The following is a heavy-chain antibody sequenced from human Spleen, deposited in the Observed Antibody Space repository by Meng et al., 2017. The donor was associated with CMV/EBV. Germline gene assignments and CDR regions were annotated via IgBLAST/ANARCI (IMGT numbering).Heavy chain of an antibody. D-gene: IGHD5-24*01. Sequence: GESLKISCAASGFTFSSYWMSWVRQAPGKGLEWVANIKQDGSEKYYVDSVKGRFTISRDNAENSLYLQMNNLRAEDTAVYYCARPLDGYSKSYFYYGMDVWGQGTTVTVSS. V-gene: IGHV3-7*01. J-gene: IGHJ6*02. CDR1: GFTFSSYW. CDR3: ARPLDGYSKSYFYYGMDV. CDR2: IKQDGSEK.